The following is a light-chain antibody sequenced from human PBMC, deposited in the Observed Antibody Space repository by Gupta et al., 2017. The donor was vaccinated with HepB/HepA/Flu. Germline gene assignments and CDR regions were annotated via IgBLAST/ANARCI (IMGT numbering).Light chain of an antibody. V-gene: IGLV1-40*01. CDR1: SSNIGAGYD. CDR3: QSYDSSLSAPV. J-gene: IGLJ3*02. Sequence: QSVLPQPPSVSGAPGQRVTISCTGSSSNIGAGYDVHWYQQLPGTAPKLLIYGNSNRPSGVPDRFSGSKSGTSASLAITGLQADDDADYYCQSYDSSLSAPVFGGGTKLTVL. CDR2: GNS.